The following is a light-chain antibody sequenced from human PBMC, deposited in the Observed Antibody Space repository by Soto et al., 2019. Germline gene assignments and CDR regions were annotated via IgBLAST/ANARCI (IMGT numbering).Light chain of an antibody. Sequence: DIVMPQSPLSLPVTPGEPASISCRSSQSLLHSNGYNYLYWYLQKPVQSPQLLIYLGSNRASGVPDRFSGSGSGTYFTLKISIVEAEDVGVYYCMQALQTPRTFGQGTKVESK. V-gene: IGKV2-28*01. CDR1: QSLLHSNGYNY. J-gene: IGKJ1*01. CDR3: MQALQTPRT. CDR2: LGS.